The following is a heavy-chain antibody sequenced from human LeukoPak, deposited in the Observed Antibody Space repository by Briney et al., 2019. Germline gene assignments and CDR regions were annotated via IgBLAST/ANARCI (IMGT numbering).Heavy chain of an antibody. CDR2: ISRSSRHV. CDR3: VRDLMGSGSTTAYLHH. CDR1: GFTFGDYS. Sequence: GGSLRLSCAASGFTFGDYSMNWVRQAPGKGLEWVSSISRSSRHVYYAGSVKGRFTISRDNAKNSLYLQMNSLRAEDMAVYFCVRDLMGSGSTTAYLHHWGQGTLVTVSS. D-gene: IGHD1-1*01. V-gene: IGHV3-21*01. J-gene: IGHJ1*01.